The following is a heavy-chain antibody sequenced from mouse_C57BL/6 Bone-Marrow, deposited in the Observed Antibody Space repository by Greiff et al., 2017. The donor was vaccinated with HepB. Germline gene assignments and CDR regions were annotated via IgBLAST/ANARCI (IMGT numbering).Heavy chain of an antibody. CDR1: GFTFSDFY. CDR3: ARDATWGDAMDY. CDR2: SRNKANDYTT. V-gene: IGHV7-1*01. J-gene: IGHJ4*01. Sequence: EVQLVESGGGLVQSGRSLRLSCATSGFTFSDFYMEWVRQAPGKGLEWIAASRNKANDYTTEYSASVKGRFIVSRDTSQSILYLQMNALRAEDTAIYYCARDATWGDAMDYWGQGTSVTVSS. D-gene: IGHD4-1*01.